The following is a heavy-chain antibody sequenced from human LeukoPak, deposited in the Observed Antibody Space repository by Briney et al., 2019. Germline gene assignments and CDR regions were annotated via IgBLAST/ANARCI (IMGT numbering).Heavy chain of an antibody. Sequence: PSETLSLTCTVSGGSISTYYWSWIRQPPGKGLEWIGYIDYSGSTKYIPSLKSRVTISVDTSKNQFSLKLSSVTAADTAVYYCARVSPITVFGVDYYYYMDVWGKGTTVTVSS. J-gene: IGHJ6*03. CDR1: GGSISTYY. V-gene: IGHV4-59*01. CDR3: ARVSPITVFGVDYYYYMDV. CDR2: IDYSGST. D-gene: IGHD3-3*01.